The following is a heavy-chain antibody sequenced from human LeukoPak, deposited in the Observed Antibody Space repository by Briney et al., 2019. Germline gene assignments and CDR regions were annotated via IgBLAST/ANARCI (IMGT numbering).Heavy chain of an antibody. CDR1: GFTVSSNY. J-gene: IGHJ4*02. V-gene: IGHV3-23*01. CDR2: ISGCDGTT. CDR3: AKVDNWKYGHHDY. Sequence: GGSLRLSCAASGFTVSSNYMSWVRQAPGKGLEWVSAISGCDGTTYYADSVKGRFTTSRDNSKYTLSLQMNSLRAEDTAVYYCAKVDNWKYGHHDYWGQGTLVTVSS. D-gene: IGHD1-1*01.